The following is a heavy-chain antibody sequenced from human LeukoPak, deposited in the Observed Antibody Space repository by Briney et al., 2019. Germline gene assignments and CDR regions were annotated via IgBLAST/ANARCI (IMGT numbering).Heavy chain of an antibody. CDR2: IYYSGST. V-gene: IGHV4-59*12. D-gene: IGHD2-15*01. CDR3: AKDQEERYCSGGSCPIDY. J-gene: IGHJ4*02. CDR1: GGSISSYY. Sequence: SETLSLTCTVSGGSISSYYWSWIRQPPGKGLEWIGYIYYSGSTNYNPSLKSRVTISVDTSKNQFSLKLSSVTAADTAVYYCAKDQEERYCSGGSCPIDYWGQGTLVTVSS.